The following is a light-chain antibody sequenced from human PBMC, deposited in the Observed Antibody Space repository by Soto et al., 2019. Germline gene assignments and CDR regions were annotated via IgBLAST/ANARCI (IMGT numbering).Light chain of an antibody. V-gene: IGKV1-12*01. CDR3: QQANSFPIT. CDR2: TTS. Sequence: DIQMTQSPSFMSASVGDRVTVTCRASQGINRWWAWYQQKPGKAPKLLIYTTSTLASGVPSRFSGSGSGTDFTLTISSLQPEDFATYYCQQANSFPITFGQGTRLEIK. J-gene: IGKJ5*01. CDR1: QGINRW.